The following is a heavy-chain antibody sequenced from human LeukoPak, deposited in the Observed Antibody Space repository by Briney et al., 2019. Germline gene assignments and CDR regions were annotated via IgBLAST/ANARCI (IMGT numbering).Heavy chain of an antibody. CDR2: INHSGST. J-gene: IGHJ3*02. CDR1: GGSFSGYY. Sequence: SETLSLTCAVYGGSFSGYYWSWIRQPPGKGLEWIGEINHSGSTNYNPSLKSRVTISVDTSKNQFSLKLSSVTAADTAVYYCAREGSGWYDQAFDIWGQGTMVTVSS. V-gene: IGHV4-34*01. D-gene: IGHD6-19*01. CDR3: AREGSGWYDQAFDI.